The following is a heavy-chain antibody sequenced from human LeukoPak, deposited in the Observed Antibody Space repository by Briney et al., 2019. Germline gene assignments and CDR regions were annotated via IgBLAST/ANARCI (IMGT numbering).Heavy chain of an antibody. J-gene: IGHJ4*02. Sequence: ASVKVSCKASGYTFTSYYMHWVRQAPGQGLEWMGIINPSGGSTSYAQKFQGRVTMTRDTSTSTVYMELSSLRSEDTAVYYCARDKGAVEYQLLYSFDYWGQGTLVTVSS. V-gene: IGHV1-46*01. CDR1: GYTFTSYY. CDR2: INPSGGST. CDR3: ARDKGAVEYQLLYSFDY. D-gene: IGHD2-2*02.